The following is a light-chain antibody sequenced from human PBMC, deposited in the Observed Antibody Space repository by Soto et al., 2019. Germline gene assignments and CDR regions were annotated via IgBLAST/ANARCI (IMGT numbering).Light chain of an antibody. CDR1: QSLLHSNGYSY. V-gene: IGKV2-28*01. J-gene: IGKJ2*01. Sequence: DIVLTQSPLSLPVTPGEPASISCRSSQSLLHSNGYSYLDWYLQKPGQSPQLLIYLGSNRASGVPDRFSGSGSGTDFTLKISRVEAEDIGVYYCMQVLQTPHTFGQGTKLEI. CDR3: MQVLQTPHT. CDR2: LGS.